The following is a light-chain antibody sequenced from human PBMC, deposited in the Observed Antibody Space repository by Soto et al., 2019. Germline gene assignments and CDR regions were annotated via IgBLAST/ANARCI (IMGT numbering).Light chain of an antibody. CDR3: QSYTAAPWT. Sequence: DIQMTQSPSSLSASVGDRVTITCRASQGIGSYLGWYQQKPGTVPKVLIFAASTLQSGVPSRFSGGGSGTDFTLTISRLQPEDVGTYYCQSYTAAPWTFGQGTKVEIK. V-gene: IGKV1-27*01. CDR1: QGIGSY. CDR2: AAS. J-gene: IGKJ1*01.